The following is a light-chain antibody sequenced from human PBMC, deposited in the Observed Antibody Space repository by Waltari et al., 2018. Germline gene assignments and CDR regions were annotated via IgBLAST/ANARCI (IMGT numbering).Light chain of an antibody. CDR3: QHYVRLPVT. CDR2: GAS. J-gene: IGKJ1*01. CDR1: QSVGRT. V-gene: IGKV3-20*01. Sequence: EIVLTQSPGPLSLSPGERATLSCRTSQSVGRTLAWYQQKPGQAPRLPIYGASIRATGIPDRFSGSGSGTDFSLTISRLEPEDFAVYYCQHYVRLPVTFGQGTKVEIK.